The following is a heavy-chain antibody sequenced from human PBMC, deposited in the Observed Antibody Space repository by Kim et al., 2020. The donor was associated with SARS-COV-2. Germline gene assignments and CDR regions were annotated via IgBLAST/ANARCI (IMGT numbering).Heavy chain of an antibody. CDR1: GYTFTSYY. V-gene: IGHV1-46*01. D-gene: IGHD2-2*02. J-gene: IGHJ6*02. CDR3: AKNIVVVPAAIAWDYYGMDV. Sequence: ASVKVSCKASGYTFTSYYMHWVRQAPGQGLEWMGIINPSVGSTSYAHKFHGRVTMTRDTSTSTVYMELSSLRSEDTAVYYCAKNIVVVPAAIAWDYYGMDVWGHGTTVTVSS. CDR2: INPSVGST.